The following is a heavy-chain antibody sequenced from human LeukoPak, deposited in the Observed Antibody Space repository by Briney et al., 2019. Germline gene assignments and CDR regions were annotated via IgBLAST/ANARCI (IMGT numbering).Heavy chain of an antibody. J-gene: IGHJ4*02. CDR2: IKQDGSEK. CDR3: ARVRGWHCSGGSCFYFDY. CDR1: QFTFNGSW. V-gene: IGHV3-7*01. D-gene: IGHD2-15*01. Sequence: GGSLRLSCADSQFTFNGSWMNWVRQAPGKGLEWVANIKQDGSEKYYVDSVKGRFTISRDNAKNSLYLQMNSLRAEDTAVYYCARVRGWHCSGGSCFYFDYWGQGTLVTVSS.